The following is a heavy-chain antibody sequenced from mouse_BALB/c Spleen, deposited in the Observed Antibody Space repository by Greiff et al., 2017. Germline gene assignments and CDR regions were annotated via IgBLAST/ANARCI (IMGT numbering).Heavy chain of an antibody. Sequence: EVQVVESGPGLVKPSQTVSLTCTVTGISITTGNYRWSWIRQFPGKKLEWIGYIYYSGTITYNPSLTSRTTITRDTSKNQFFLEMNSLTAEDTATYYCARDRDYYYGSSPYYYAMDYWGQGTSVTVSS. CDR1: GISITTGNYR. V-gene: IGHV3-5*02. J-gene: IGHJ4*01. CDR2: IYYSGTI. D-gene: IGHD1-1*01. CDR3: ARDRDYYYGSSPYYYAMDY.